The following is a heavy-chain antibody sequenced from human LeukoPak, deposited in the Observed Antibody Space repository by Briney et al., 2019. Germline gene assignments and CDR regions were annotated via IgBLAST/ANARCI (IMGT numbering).Heavy chain of an antibody. V-gene: IGHV1-69*13. CDR2: IIPIFGTA. D-gene: IGHD3-16*02. CDR1: GGTFSSYA. CDR3: ARDSGNYDYVWGSYRPLDAFDI. Sequence: VASVKVSCKASGGTFSSYAISWVRQAPGQGLEWMGGIIPIFGTANYAQKFQGRVTITADESTSTAYMELSSLRSEDTAVYYCARDSGNYDYVWGSYRPLDAFDIWGQGTMVTVSS. J-gene: IGHJ3*02.